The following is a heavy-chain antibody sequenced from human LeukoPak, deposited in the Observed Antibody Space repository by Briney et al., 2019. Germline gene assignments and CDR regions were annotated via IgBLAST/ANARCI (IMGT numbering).Heavy chain of an antibody. V-gene: IGHV3-23*01. CDR1: GSTFSSFA. J-gene: IGHJ4*02. Sequence: PGGSLRLSCAASGSTFSSFAMSWVRQAPGKGLEWVSGISGSGGSTYHADSVKGRFTISRDNSKNTLYLQMNSLRAEDTAVYYCAKEGAVAVTVYYFDYWGQGTLVTVSS. CDR2: ISGSGGST. D-gene: IGHD6-19*01. CDR3: AKEGAVAVTVYYFDY.